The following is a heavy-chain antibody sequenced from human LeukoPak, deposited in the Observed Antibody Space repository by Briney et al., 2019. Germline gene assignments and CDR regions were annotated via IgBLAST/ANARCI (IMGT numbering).Heavy chain of an antibody. CDR3: ARDGGYSGYDTNFDY. Sequence: GGSLRLSCAASGFTFSSYAMHWVRQAPGKGLEWVAVISYDGSNKYYADSVKGRFTISRDNSKNTLYPQMNSLRAEDTAVYYCARDGGYSGYDTNFDYWGQGTLVTVSS. D-gene: IGHD5-12*01. CDR2: ISYDGSNK. J-gene: IGHJ4*02. CDR1: GFTFSSYA. V-gene: IGHV3-30-3*01.